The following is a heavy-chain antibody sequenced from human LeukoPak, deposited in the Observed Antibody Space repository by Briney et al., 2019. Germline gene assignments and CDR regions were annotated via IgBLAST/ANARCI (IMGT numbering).Heavy chain of an antibody. CDR3: ARWGIVGHDAFDL. CDR2: IRYDGNDH. CDR1: GFTFSRYG. V-gene: IGHV3-33*01. J-gene: IGHJ3*01. D-gene: IGHD1-26*01. Sequence: GGSLRLSCAGSGFTFSRYGMHWVRQAPGKGLEWVALIRYDGNDHWYGDSAKGRFTISRDNSKDTVYLQMDSLRDEDTAEYYCARWGIVGHDAFDLWGQGTMVTVSS.